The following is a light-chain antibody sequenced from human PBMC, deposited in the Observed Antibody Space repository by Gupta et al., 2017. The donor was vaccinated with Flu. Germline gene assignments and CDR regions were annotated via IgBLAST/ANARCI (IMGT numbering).Light chain of an antibody. CDR1: QSFSTY. J-gene: IGKJ4*01. Sequence: PSTLSASVGDRVTITCRASQSFSTYLAWYQQKPGKPPRLLIYKASNLESGVPSRFSASGSGTEFTLTISSLQPDDFATYYCQQYKSYPLTFGGGTKVEIK. CDR3: QQYKSYPLT. CDR2: KAS. V-gene: IGKV1-5*03.